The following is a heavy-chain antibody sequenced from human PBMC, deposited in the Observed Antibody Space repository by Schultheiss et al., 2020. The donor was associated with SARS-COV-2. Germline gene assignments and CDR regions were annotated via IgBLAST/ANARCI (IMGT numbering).Heavy chain of an antibody. CDR2: VNHSGST. J-gene: IGHJ6*02. CDR3: AVGGDDGMDV. Sequence: SETLSLTCAVYGGSFSDYYWTWIRQPPGEGLQWIGEVNHSGSTNYNPSLKSRVTISVDTSKNQFSLKLSSVTAADTAVYYCAVGGDDGMDVWGQGTTVTVSS. CDR1: GGSFSDYY. V-gene: IGHV4-34*01. D-gene: IGHD2-21*01.